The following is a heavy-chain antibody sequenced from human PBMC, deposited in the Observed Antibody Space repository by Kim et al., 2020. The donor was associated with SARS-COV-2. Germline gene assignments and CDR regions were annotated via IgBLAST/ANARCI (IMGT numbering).Heavy chain of an antibody. V-gene: IGHV1-18*01. J-gene: IGHJ4*02. CDR2: NT. CDR3: VRGTWGDIHDY. Sequence: NTKYERKFQDRVTMTTDSSTSIAYMALRRLNSDDTAVYYCVRGTWGDIHDYWGQGTLVTVSS. D-gene: IGHD3-16*01.